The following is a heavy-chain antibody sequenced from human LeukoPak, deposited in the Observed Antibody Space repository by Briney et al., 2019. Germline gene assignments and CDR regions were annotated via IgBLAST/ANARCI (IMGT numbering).Heavy chain of an antibody. CDR2: ITSSSSYI. CDR3: ASDRGHSYGYTFDY. J-gene: IGHJ4*02. D-gene: IGHD5-18*01. V-gene: IGHV3-21*01. CDR1: GFTFSSYS. Sequence: WGSLRLSCAASGFTFSSYSMNWVRQAPGKGLEWVPSITSSSSYIYYADSVKGRFTISRDNAKNSLYLQMNSLRAEDTAVYYCASDRGHSYGYTFDYWGQGTLVTVSS.